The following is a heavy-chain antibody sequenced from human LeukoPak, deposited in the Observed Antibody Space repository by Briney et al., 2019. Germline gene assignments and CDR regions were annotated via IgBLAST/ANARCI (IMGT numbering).Heavy chain of an antibody. J-gene: IGHJ4*02. D-gene: IGHD2-8*01. CDR1: GFTFSSYS. V-gene: IGHV3-21*06. CDR3: ARGRADGLLDF. Sequence: GGSLRLSCAASGFTFSSYSMNWVRQAPGKGLEWVSSISSSSSYMYYADSVKGRFTISRDDAKNSLYLQMNSLRVDDTATYYCARGRADGLLDFWGQGTLVTVSS. CDR2: ISSSSSYM.